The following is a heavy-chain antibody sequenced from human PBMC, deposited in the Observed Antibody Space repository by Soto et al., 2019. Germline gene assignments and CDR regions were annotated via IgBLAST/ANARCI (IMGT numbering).Heavy chain of an antibody. V-gene: IGHV4-39*01. CDR1: GGSISSSSYY. CDR2: IYYSGST. J-gene: IGHJ2*01. Sequence: QLQLQESGPGLVKPSETLSLTCTVSGGSISSSSYYWGWIRQPPGKGLEWIGSIYYSGSTYYNPSLKSRVTISVDTSKNQFSLKLSSVTAADTAVYYCARLTVHGDYGYWYFDLWGRGTLVTVSS. D-gene: IGHD4-17*01. CDR3: ARLTVHGDYGYWYFDL.